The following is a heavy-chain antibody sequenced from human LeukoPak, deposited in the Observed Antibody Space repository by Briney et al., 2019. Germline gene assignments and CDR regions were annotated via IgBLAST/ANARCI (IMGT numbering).Heavy chain of an antibody. V-gene: IGHV3-15*01. CDR3: TTGTYSSGRY. Sequence: GGXXXXXCAASGFTFSNAWMSWVGQAPGKGLEGVGRIKRKTDGGATDYAAPVKGRFTISRDDSKNTLYLQMNSLKTEDTAVYYCTTGTYSSGRYWGQGTLVTVSS. J-gene: IGHJ4*02. CDR2: IKRKTDGGAT. D-gene: IGHD6-19*01. CDR1: GFTFSNAW.